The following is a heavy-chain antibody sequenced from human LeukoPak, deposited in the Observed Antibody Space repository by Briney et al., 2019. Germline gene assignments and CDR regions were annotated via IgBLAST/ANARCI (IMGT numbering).Heavy chain of an antibody. D-gene: IGHD4-11*01. V-gene: IGHV4-30-4*08. CDR1: GGSISSGDYS. CDR3: ARTQTDYTLDY. J-gene: IGHJ4*02. CDR2: IYYSGRT. Sequence: PSETLSLTCTVSGGSISSGDYSWSWIRQPPGKGLEWIVNIYYSGRTYYNPSLKSRVTISVDRSKNQFSLRLSSVTAADTAVYYCARTQTDYTLDYWGQGTLVTVSS.